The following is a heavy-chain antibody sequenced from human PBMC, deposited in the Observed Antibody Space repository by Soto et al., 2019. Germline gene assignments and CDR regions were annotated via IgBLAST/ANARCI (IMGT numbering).Heavy chain of an antibody. CDR3: AHVNTAMGGYDGLNDY. Sequence: QITLKESGPTLVKPTQTLTLTCTFSGFSLSTSGVGVGWIRQPPGKALEWLALIYWNDDKRYSPSLKSRLTITKDTSKNQVVLTMTNMDPVDTATYYCAHVNTAMGGYDGLNDYWGQGTLVTVSS. CDR1: GFSLSTSGVG. D-gene: IGHD5-18*01. J-gene: IGHJ4*02. V-gene: IGHV2-5*01. CDR2: IYWNDDK.